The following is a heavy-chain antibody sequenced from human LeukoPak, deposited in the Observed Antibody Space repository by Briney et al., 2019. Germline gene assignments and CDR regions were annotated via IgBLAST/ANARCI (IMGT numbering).Heavy chain of an antibody. CDR1: GYTFTSYD. CDR2: MNPNSGNT. Sequence: ASVKVSCKASGYTFTSYDINWVRQATGQGLEWMGWMNPNSGNTGYAQKFQGRVTITRNTSISTAYMELSSLRSEDTAVYYCARGSSGCSSTSCKSGVFDYWGQGTLVTVSS. V-gene: IGHV1-8*03. J-gene: IGHJ4*02. CDR3: ARGSSGCSSTSCKSGVFDY. D-gene: IGHD2-2*01.